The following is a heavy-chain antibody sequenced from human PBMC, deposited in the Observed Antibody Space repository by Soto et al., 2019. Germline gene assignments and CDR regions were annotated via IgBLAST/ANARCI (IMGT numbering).Heavy chain of an antibody. J-gene: IGHJ4*02. CDR1: GYSFTSYW. V-gene: IGHV5-51*01. CDR3: ARLTHGGLDH. CDR2: IYPGDSDT. D-gene: IGHD3-16*01. Sequence: GESLKISCKGSGYSFTSYWIAWVRQMPGKGLEWVGIIYPGDSDTRYSQSFQGQVTISADKPTTTAYLQWSTLKASDTAMFYCARLTHGGLDHWGQGTLVTVSS.